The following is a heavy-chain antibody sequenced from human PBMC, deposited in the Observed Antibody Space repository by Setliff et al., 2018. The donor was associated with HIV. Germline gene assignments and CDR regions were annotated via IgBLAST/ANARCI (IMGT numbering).Heavy chain of an antibody. V-gene: IGHV1-18*01. CDR1: GDTNPSDA. J-gene: IGHJ4*02. CDR3: ARSDWELVLSSFDY. Sequence: ASVKVSCKASGDTNPSDAISWVRQAPGQGLEWMGWISAYNGNTNYAQRFQGRVTMTTDTSTSTAYMELRSLRSDDTAVYFCARSDWELVLSSFDYWGQGTQVTVSS. CDR2: ISAYNGNT. D-gene: IGHD1-26*01.